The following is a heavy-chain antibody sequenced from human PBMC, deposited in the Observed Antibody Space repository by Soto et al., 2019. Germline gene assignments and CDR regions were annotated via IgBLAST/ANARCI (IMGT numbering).Heavy chain of an antibody. CDR1: GFTFSSYG. J-gene: IGHJ4*02. CDR3: AKAGGYSYGLEVDY. CDR2: ISYDGSNK. Sequence: GGSLRLSCAASGFTFSSYGMHWVRQAPGKGLEWVAVISYDGSNKYYADSVKGRFTISRDNSKNTLYLQMNSLRAEDTAVYYCAKAGGYSYGLEVDYWGQGTLVTVSS. V-gene: IGHV3-30*18. D-gene: IGHD5-18*01.